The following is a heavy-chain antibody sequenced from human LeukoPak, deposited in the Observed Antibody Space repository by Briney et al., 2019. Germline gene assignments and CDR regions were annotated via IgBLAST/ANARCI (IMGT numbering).Heavy chain of an antibody. CDR2: IDGDGSRA. CDR1: GFTFNTYW. V-gene: IGHV3-74*01. J-gene: IGHJ3*01. CDR3: VREAGGTYAFDV. D-gene: IGHD3-16*01. Sequence: GGSLRLSCAASGFTFNTYWMHWVRQGPGKGLVWVSRIDGDGSRASYADSVKGRFTISRDNAKNTLYLQMNSPRPEDTAVHFCVREAGGTYAFDVWGQGTMVTVSS.